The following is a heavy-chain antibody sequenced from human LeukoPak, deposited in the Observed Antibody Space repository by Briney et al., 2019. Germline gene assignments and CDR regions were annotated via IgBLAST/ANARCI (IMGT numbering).Heavy chain of an antibody. CDR3: ARGDSSGWYFDD. Sequence: PGGSPRLSCAAPGLRFDDHGMAWVRQAPGKGLEWVSGINWNGGSTGYADSVKGRFTISRDNAKNSLYLQMNSLRADDTALYYCARGDSSGWYFDDWGQGTLVTVSS. V-gene: IGHV3-20*04. D-gene: IGHD6-19*01. CDR2: INWNGGST. J-gene: IGHJ4*02. CDR1: GLRFDDHG.